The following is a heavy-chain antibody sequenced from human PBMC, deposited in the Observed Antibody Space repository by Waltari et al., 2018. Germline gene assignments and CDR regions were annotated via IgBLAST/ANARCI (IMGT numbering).Heavy chain of an antibody. D-gene: IGHD1-26*01. CDR1: GYTFTGNY. CDR2: IKPKTGGT. CDR3: ARGGVRWVFYDY. V-gene: IGHV1-2*02. Sequence: QVQLLQSGAEVKKPGASVKVSCKASGYTFTGNYLHWVRQAPGQRLERMGWIKPKTGGTYYAQKCQGSVTMTRDTSISTAYMELSRLTYDDTAVYYCARGGVRWVFYDYWGQGTLVTVSS. J-gene: IGHJ4*02.